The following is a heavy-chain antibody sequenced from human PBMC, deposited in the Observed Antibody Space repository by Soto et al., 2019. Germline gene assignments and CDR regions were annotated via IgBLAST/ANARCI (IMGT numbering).Heavy chain of an antibody. V-gene: IGHV1-69*06. CDR2: IIPIFGTA. D-gene: IGHD2-15*01. CDR1: GGTFSSYA. CDR3: ARDEYGGRDGYNYSDY. Sequence: SVKVSCKASGGTFSSYAISWVRQAPGQGLEWMGGIIPIFGTANYAQKFQGRVTITADKSTSTAYMELSSLRSEDTAVYCCARDEYGGRDGYNYSDYWGQGTLVTVSS. J-gene: IGHJ4*02.